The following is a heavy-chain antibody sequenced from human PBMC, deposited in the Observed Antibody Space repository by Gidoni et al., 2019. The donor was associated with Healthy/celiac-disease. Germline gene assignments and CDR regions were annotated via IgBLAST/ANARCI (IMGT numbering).Heavy chain of an antibody. D-gene: IGHD2-2*01. CDR2: ICCDCGST. CDR1: GVTLDDSE. J-gene: IGHJ6*02. V-gene: IGHV3-43*02. Sequence: EVQLVESGGGVVQPGGSLRHGCAASGVTLDDSEMHWVRQAPGKGRVWVSLICCDCGSTYYADSVKGRFAISRDNSKNSLYLQMNSLRTEDTALYYFAKELAGPAALYYYYGMYVWGQGTTVTVSS. CDR3: AKELAGPAALYYYYGMYV.